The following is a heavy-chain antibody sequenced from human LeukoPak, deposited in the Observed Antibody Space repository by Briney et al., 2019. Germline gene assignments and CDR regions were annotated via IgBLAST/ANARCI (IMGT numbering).Heavy chain of an antibody. CDR3: ARDLTMVRGVINY. CDR2: ISYDGSNK. J-gene: IGHJ4*02. D-gene: IGHD3-10*01. Sequence: GGSLRLSCAASGFTFSSYAMHWVRQAPGKGLEWVAVISYDGSNKYYADSVKGRFTVSRDNSKNTLYLQMNSLRAEDTAVYCCARDLTMVRGVINYWGQGTLVTVSS. CDR1: GFTFSSYA. V-gene: IGHV3-30-3*01.